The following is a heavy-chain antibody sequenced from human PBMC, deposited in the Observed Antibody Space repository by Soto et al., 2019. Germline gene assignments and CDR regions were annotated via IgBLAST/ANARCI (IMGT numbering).Heavy chain of an antibody. Sequence: PVKVSCKASGFTFADSAVQWVRHARGQRLEWIGRIVVDSGNTKYAQCLTERVTISWDMSTITAFMELRSLRSEDTAVYYCATGNNTSPFHFWGPATLGTVS. CDR1: GFTFADSA. J-gene: IGHJ4*02. CDR2: IVVDSGNT. V-gene: IGHV1-58*01. CDR3: ATGNNTSPFHF. D-gene: IGHD1-26*01.